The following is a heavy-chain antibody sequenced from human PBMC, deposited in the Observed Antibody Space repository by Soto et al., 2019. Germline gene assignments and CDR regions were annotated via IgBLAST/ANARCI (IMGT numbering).Heavy chain of an antibody. J-gene: IGHJ3*02. Sequence: QVQLQESGPGLVKPSQTLSLTCTVSGGSINSGDYHWSWIRQHPGKGLEWIGYIYYSGSTYYNPSLKSRVTISVDTSKNQFSLKLSSVTAADTAVYYCARWVEATDAFDIWGQGTMVTVSS. CDR3: ARWVEATDAFDI. D-gene: IGHD2-15*01. CDR1: GGSINSGDYH. CDR2: IYYSGST. V-gene: IGHV4-31*03.